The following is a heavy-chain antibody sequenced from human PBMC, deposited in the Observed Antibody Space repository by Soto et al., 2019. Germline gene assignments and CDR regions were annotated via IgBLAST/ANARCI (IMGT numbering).Heavy chain of an antibody. D-gene: IGHD2-2*01. CDR1: EYTFTDNY. CDR3: ARQSCSSTSCFYDY. Sequence: QVQLVQSGAEVKRSGASVKVSCKTSEYTFTDNYIYWLRQAPGQGLEWMGWLNPNTGATDFAQRFQGRVTLTSDTSISTAYMELSRLTSDGTAVFYCARQSCSSTSCFYDYWGPGTLVTVSS. CDR2: LNPNTGAT. V-gene: IGHV1-2*02. J-gene: IGHJ4*02.